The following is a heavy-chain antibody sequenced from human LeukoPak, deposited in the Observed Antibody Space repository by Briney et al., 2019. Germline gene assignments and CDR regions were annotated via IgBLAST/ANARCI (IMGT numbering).Heavy chain of an antibody. D-gene: IGHD6-13*01. CDR1: GGSFSGYY. V-gene: IGHV4-34*01. Sequence: PSETLSLTCAVYGGSFSGYYWSWIRQPPGKGLEWIGEINHSGSTNYNPSLKSRVTISVDTSKNQFSLKLSSVTAADTAVYYCARGPIAAAVGSFDYWGQGTLVTVSS. J-gene: IGHJ4*02. CDR2: INHSGST. CDR3: ARGPIAAAVGSFDY.